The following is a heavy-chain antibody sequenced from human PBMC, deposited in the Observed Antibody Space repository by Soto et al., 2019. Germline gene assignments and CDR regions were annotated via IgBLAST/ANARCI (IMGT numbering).Heavy chain of an antibody. J-gene: IGHJ5*02. D-gene: IGHD5-12*01. Sequence: QVQLVQSGAEVKKPGSSVKVSCKASGGTFSNYAITWVRQAPGQGLEWVARIIPIFGTTNVAQKFQGRVTITADEPTTTAYMELSGLRSDDTAFYYCAKDGGADGYFGNWLDPWGQVTLVTVSS. V-gene: IGHV1-69*15. CDR2: IIPIFGTT. CDR3: AKDGGADGYFGNWLDP. CDR1: GGTFSNYA.